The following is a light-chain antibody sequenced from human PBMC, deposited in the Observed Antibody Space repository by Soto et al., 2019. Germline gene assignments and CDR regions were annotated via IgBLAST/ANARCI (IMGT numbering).Light chain of an antibody. CDR2: DAS. Sequence: EIPLTQSQATLSLSPAARATLSCRASHSVNFYLAWYQQKPGQPPRLLMYDASNRATGIPARFSGSGSGTDFTLTISSLEPEDFAIYYCQQRNTWPFTFGQGTRLEIK. J-gene: IGKJ5*01. V-gene: IGKV3-11*01. CDR3: QQRNTWPFT. CDR1: HSVNFY.